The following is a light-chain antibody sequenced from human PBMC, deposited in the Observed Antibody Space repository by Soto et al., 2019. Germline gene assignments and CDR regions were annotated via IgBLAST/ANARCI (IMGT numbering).Light chain of an antibody. J-gene: IGKJ3*01. CDR2: DAS. CDR3: QQANSFPLT. V-gene: IGKV3-11*01. Sequence: EIVLTQSPATLSLSPGERAIFSCRASQSVSSHLAWYQQKPGQAPRLLIYDASNRATGIPARFSGSGSGTDFTLTISSLETEDFATYYCQQANSFPLTFGPGTKVDIK. CDR1: QSVSSH.